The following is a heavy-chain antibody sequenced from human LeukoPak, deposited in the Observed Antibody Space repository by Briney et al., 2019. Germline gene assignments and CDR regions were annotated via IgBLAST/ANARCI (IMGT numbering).Heavy chain of an antibody. D-gene: IGHD3-3*01. J-gene: IGHJ6*02. V-gene: IGHV3-23*01. CDR2: ISGSGSGT. Sequence: GGSLRLSCAASGFTFSNYAMSWVRQAPGKGLEWVSTISGSGSGTYYADSVKGRFTISRDNSKNTQYLQMNSLRAEDTAVYYCARDLETANYGMDVWGQGTTVTVSS. CDR1: GFTFSNYA. CDR3: ARDLETANYGMDV.